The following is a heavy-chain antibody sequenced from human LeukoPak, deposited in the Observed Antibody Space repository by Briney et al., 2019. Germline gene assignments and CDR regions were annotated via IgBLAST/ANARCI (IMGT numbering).Heavy chain of an antibody. V-gene: IGHV1-18*04. D-gene: IGHD3-10*01. Sequence: ASVKVSCKASGYTFTDYYIHWVRQAPGQGLEWMGWISPDSGGTHYAQKLQGRVTMTTDTSTSTAYMELRSLRSDDTAVYYCARVLPLITMVRGVNDYWGQGTLVTVSS. CDR1: GYTFTDYY. CDR2: ISPDSGGT. CDR3: ARVLPLITMVRGVNDY. J-gene: IGHJ4*02.